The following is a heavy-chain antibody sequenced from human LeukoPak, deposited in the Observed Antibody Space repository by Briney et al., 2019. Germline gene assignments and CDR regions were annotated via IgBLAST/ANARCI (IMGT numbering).Heavy chain of an antibody. CDR1: GFTFNTYA. V-gene: IGHV3-23*01. D-gene: IGHD3-22*01. CDR3: AKDFSGSYYYDSSGPYYFDY. Sequence: GGSLRLSCGASGFTFNTYAMSWVRQAPGKGLEWVSSISGSGDSTYYADSVKGRFTISRDNSKNTLYLQMNSVRAEDTAVYYCAKDFSGSYYYDSSGPYYFDYWGQGTLVTVSS. CDR2: ISGSGDST. J-gene: IGHJ4*02.